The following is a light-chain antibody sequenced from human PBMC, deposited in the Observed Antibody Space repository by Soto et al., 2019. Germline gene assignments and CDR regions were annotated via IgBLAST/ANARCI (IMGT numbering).Light chain of an antibody. CDR2: DSS. V-gene: IGKV3-20*01. CDR3: QQYGSSPT. J-gene: IGKJ1*01. CDR1: QSVDIN. Sequence: EIVLTQSPATLSVSPGERVTLSCRASQSVDINLAWYQHKPGQAPRLLIYDSSIRATGIPDRFSGSGSGTDFTLTIGRLEPEDFAVYYCQQYGSSPTFGQGTKVDI.